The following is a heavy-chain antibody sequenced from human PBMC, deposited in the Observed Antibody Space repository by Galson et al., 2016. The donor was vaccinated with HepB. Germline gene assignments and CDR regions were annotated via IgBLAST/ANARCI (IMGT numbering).Heavy chain of an antibody. CDR3: AKDVRYCSYTSRQVCQFEY. Sequence: SLRLSCAASGFRLSNYGMHWVRQAPGKGLEWVAAMSYDGINKYYADSVKGQFTISRDNSKNTLDLEMNSLRPEDTAMYYCAKDVRYCSYTSRQVCQFEYWGQGTLVTVSS. D-gene: IGHD2-2*01. J-gene: IGHJ4*02. V-gene: IGHV3-30*18. CDR1: GFRLSNYG. CDR2: MSYDGINK.